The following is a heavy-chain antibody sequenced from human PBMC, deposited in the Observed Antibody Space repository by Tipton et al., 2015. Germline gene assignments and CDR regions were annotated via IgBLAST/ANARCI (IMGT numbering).Heavy chain of an antibody. J-gene: IGHJ4*02. CDR2: IKPYGSES. Sequence: SLRLSCVASGFTFSNYWMTWVRQAPGKGLEWVANIKPYGSESYYLDSVKGRFTFFRDNAKNSLHLQLNNLRAEDTAVYYCARSGGYGWDFWGQGTLVTVSS. V-gene: IGHV3-7*01. D-gene: IGHD5-12*01. CDR3: ARSGGYGWDF. CDR1: GFTFSNYW.